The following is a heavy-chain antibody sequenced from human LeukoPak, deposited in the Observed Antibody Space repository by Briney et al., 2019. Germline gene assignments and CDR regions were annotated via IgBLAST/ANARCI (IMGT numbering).Heavy chain of an antibody. V-gene: IGHV1-18*01. J-gene: IGHJ4*02. Sequence: GASVKVSCKASGYTFTSYGISWVRQAPGQGLEWMGWISAYNGNTNYAQKLQGRVTMTTDTSTSTAYMELRSLRSDDTAVYYCARTGGYYDILTGHYDSGYFDYWGQGTLVTVSS. CDR2: ISAYNGNT. CDR3: ARTGGYYDILTGHYDSGYFDY. D-gene: IGHD3-9*01. CDR1: GYTFTSYG.